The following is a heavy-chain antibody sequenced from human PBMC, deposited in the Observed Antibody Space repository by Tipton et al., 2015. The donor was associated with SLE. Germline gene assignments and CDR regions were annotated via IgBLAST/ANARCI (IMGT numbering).Heavy chain of an antibody. CDR1: GDSISRDY. CDR2: IYTSGAT. Sequence: TLSLTCTVSGDSISRDYWSWIRHPAGKGLEWIGRIYTSGATNYSPSFESRITISLDMSKNQFSLKLSSVTAADAAVYYCARESVAAAGIDYWGQGTLVAVSS. CDR3: ARESVAAAGIDY. D-gene: IGHD6-13*01. V-gene: IGHV4-4*07. J-gene: IGHJ4*02.